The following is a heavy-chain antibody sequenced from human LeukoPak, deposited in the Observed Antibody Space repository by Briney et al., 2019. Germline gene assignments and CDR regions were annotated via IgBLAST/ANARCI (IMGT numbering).Heavy chain of an antibody. CDR1: GGSISSYY. Sequence: PSETLSLTCTVSGGSISSYYWSWIRQPPGKGLDWIGYIYYSGSTNYNPSLKSRVTISVDKSKNQFSLKLSSVTAADTAVYYCARRVLLWFGGYRNYFDYWGQGTLVTVSS. V-gene: IGHV4-59*12. J-gene: IGHJ4*02. CDR3: ARRVLLWFGGYRNYFDY. D-gene: IGHD3-10*01. CDR2: IYYSGST.